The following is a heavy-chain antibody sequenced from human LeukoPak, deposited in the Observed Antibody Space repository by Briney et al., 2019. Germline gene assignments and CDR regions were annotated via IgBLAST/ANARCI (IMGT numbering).Heavy chain of an antibody. J-gene: IGHJ4*02. D-gene: IGHD6-13*01. CDR3: TRDTKGGIAGSGFDY. Sequence: GRSLRLSCAASGFTFGDHAMNWFRQAPGKGLEWVGFIRSKAFGGTPEYAASVQGRFTISRDDSKSIAYLQLNSLKTEDTAVYYCTRDTKGGIAGSGFDYWGQGTLVTVSS. CDR1: GFTFGDHA. V-gene: IGHV3-49*03. CDR2: IRSKAFGGTP.